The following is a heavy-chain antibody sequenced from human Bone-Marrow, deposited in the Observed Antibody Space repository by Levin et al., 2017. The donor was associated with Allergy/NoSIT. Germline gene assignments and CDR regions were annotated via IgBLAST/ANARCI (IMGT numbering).Heavy chain of an antibody. CDR1: GGSFSGYY. V-gene: IGHV4-34*01. CDR3: ARVPVSSSEEWFDP. D-gene: IGHD6-6*01. Sequence: SETLSLTCAVYGGSFSGYYWSWIRQPPGKGLEWIGEINHSGSTNYNPSLKSRVTISVDTSKNQFSLKLSSVTAADTAVYYCARVPVSSSEEWFDPWGQGTLVTVSS. CDR2: INHSGST. J-gene: IGHJ5*02.